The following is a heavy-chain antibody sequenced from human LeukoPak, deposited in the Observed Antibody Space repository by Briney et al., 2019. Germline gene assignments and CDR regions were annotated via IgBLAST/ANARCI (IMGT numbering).Heavy chain of an antibody. CDR1: GFIFSSYG. CDR3: ARKKWGNYYFDY. V-gene: IGHV3-23*01. CDR2: IGGISGSGGST. D-gene: IGHD3-16*01. Sequence: GGSLRLSCAASGFIFSSYGVSWVRQAPGKGLEWVSAIGGISGSGGSTYYADSVKGRFTISRDNSKNTLYLQMNSLRAEDTAIYYCARKKWGNYYFDYWGQGTLVTVSS. J-gene: IGHJ4*02.